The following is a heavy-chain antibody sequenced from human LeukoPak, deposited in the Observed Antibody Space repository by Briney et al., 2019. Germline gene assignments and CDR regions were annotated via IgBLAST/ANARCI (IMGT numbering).Heavy chain of an antibody. V-gene: IGHV1-18*01. Sequence: GASVTVSCMASGYSFSNYGITWARQAPGQGLENMGWISASDGTTNYAQKVQGRIIMTTDTSTSTAYMKLRSLRSDDTAVYYCARCGAAVTTHFSHWGQGTLVTVSS. J-gene: IGHJ4*02. CDR1: GYSFSNYG. CDR3: ARCGAAVTTHFSH. CDR2: ISASDGTT. D-gene: IGHD4-17*01.